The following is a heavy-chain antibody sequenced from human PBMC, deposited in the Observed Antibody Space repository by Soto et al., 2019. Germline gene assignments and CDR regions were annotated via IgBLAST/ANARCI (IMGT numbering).Heavy chain of an antibody. CDR1: GFTVSSNY. Sequence: GGSLRLSCAASGFTVSSNYMSWVRQAPGKGLEWVSVIYSGGSTYYADSVKGRFTISRHNSKNTLYLQMNSLRAEDTAVYYCARVGTPAYYYYMDVWGKGTTVTVSS. J-gene: IGHJ6*03. CDR2: IYSGGST. CDR3: ARVGTPAYYYYMDV. D-gene: IGHD2-21*02. V-gene: IGHV3-53*04.